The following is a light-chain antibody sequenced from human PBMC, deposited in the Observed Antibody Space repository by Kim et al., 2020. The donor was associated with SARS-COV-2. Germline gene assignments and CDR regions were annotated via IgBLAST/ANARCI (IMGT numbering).Light chain of an antibody. J-gene: IGLJ1*01. V-gene: IGLV2-14*03. CDR3: SSFSSSSRYV. Sequence: GQSVTSSCTGASSDIAAYNYVSWYQQHPGKAPKLMIYDVSERPSGVSHRFSGSKSGDTASLTISGLQTEDEADYYCSSFSSSSRYVFGTDQGHRP. CDR2: DVS. CDR1: SSDIAAYNY.